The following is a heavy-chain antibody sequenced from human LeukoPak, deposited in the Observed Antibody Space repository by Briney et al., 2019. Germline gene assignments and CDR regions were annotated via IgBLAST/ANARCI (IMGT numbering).Heavy chain of an antibody. CDR3: ARGPHIRTYDRDNWFDP. CDR2: INISGGNT. J-gene: IGHJ5*02. V-gene: IGHV1-46*01. D-gene: IGHD3-3*01. Sequence: ASVKVSCKASGYTFTNYYIYWVRQVPGQGLEWMGLINISGGNTNYAQKFQGRVTMTRDMSTSTVYMELSSLRSEDTAIYYCARGPHIRTYDRDNWFDPWGQGTLVTVSS. CDR1: GYTFTNYY.